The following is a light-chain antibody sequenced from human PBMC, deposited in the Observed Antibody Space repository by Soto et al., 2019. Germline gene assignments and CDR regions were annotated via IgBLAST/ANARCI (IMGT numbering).Light chain of an antibody. CDR1: SSDVGSYNH. V-gene: IGLV2-23*01. CDR2: EGS. CDR3: SSYAGSSNWV. J-gene: IGLJ3*02. Sequence: QSALTQPPSVSGSPGQSITISCTGTSSDVGSYNHVSWYQHHPGKAPKLMIYEGSKRPSGVSNRFSGSKSGNTASLTISGLQAEDEADYYCSSYAGSSNWVFGGGTKLTVL.